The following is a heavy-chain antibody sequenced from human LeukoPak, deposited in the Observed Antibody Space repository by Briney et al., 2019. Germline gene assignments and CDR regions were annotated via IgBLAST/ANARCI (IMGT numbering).Heavy chain of an antibody. Sequence: SETLSLTRAVYGGSFSGYYWSWIRQPPGKGLEWIGEINHSGSTNYNPSLKSRVTISVDTSKNQFSLKLSSVTAADTAVYYCARGRYCSSTSCLNYYCYYGMDVWGQGTTVTVSS. J-gene: IGHJ6*02. CDR2: INHSGST. CDR3: ARGRYCSSTSCLNYYCYYGMDV. D-gene: IGHD2-2*01. CDR1: GGSFSGYY. V-gene: IGHV4-34*01.